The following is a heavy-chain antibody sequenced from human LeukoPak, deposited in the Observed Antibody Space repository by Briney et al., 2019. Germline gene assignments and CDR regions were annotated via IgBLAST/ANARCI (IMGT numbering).Heavy chain of an antibody. CDR1: GFKFSDHY. CDR2: NRNKANGYRT. V-gene: IGHV3-72*01. CDR3: ARVRGSGWSQSYFDS. J-gene: IGHJ4*02. D-gene: IGHD6-19*01. Sequence: GGSLRLSCAASGFKFSDHYIDWVRQAPGKGLEWVGRNRNKANGYRTEYAASVKGRFTLSRDDPQNSLFLQMDSLKIEDTAVYYCARVRGSGWSQSYFDSWGQGTQVTVSS.